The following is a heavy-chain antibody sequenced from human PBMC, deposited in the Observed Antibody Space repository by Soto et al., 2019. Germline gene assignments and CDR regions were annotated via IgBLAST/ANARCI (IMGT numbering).Heavy chain of an antibody. D-gene: IGHD3-3*01. J-gene: IGHJ2*01. CDR1: GYTFTSYA. Sequence: GASVKVSCKASGYTFTSYAMHWVRQAPGQRLEWMGWINPDSGGTKYAQKFQGGVTLTRDTSISTVYMELSRLRSDDTAVYYCAREIRSGYYKYWYFDLWGRGTLVTVSS. CDR3: AREIRSGYYKYWYFDL. CDR2: INPDSGGT. V-gene: IGHV1-2*02.